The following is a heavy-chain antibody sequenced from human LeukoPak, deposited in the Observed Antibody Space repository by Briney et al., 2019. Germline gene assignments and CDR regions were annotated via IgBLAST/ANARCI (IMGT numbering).Heavy chain of an antibody. V-gene: IGHV3-74*01. CDR2: INSDGSST. D-gene: IGHD6-13*01. CDR1: GFTFSSYW. Sequence: PGGSLRLSCAASGFTFSSYWMHWVRHAPGKGLVWVSRINSDGSSTSYADSVEGRFTISRDNAKNTLYLQMNSLRAEDTAVYYCARGYSSSWYQNYYYGMDVWGKGTTVTVSS. CDR3: ARGYSSSWYQNYYYGMDV. J-gene: IGHJ6*04.